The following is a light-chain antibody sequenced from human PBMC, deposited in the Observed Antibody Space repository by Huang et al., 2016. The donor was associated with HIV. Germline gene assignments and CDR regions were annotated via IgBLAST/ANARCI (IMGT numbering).Light chain of an antibody. CDR1: QAIISY. Sequence: DIQMTQSPSSVSASVGERVTITCRASQAIISYVAWYQQKPGKAPKLLIYATSTLQSGVPSRFSGSSAGTEFTLTISSLQPEDFATYYCQQTDRFSITFGQGTRLETK. V-gene: IGKV1-12*01. CDR3: QQTDRFSIT. J-gene: IGKJ5*01. CDR2: ATS.